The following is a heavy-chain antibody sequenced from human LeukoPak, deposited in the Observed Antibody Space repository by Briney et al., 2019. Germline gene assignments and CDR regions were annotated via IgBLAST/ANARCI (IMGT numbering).Heavy chain of an antibody. Sequence: GGSLRPSCAASGFTFSSYSMNWVRQAPGKGLEWVSSISSSSSYIYYADSVKGRFTISRDNAKNSLYLQMNSLRAEDTAVYYCARDSMVRGVITNIDWFDPWGQGTLVTVSS. CDR2: ISSSSSYI. D-gene: IGHD3-10*01. CDR1: GFTFSSYS. V-gene: IGHV3-21*01. J-gene: IGHJ5*02. CDR3: ARDSMVRGVITNIDWFDP.